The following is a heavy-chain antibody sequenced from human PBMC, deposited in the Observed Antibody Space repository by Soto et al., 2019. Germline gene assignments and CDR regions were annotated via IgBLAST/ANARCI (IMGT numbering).Heavy chain of an antibody. CDR1: GFTFSSYA. D-gene: IGHD4-17*01. Sequence: GGSLRLSCAASGFTFSSYAMHWVRQAPGKGLEYVSAISSNGGSTYYANSVKGRFTISRDNSKNTLYLQMGSLRAEDMAVYYCARDIDDYGDYVLQHWGQGTLVTVSS. CDR2: ISSNGGST. V-gene: IGHV3-64*01. J-gene: IGHJ1*01. CDR3: ARDIDDYGDYVLQH.